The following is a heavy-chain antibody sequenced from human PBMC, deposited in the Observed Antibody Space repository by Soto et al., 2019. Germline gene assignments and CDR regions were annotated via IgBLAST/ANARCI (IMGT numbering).Heavy chain of an antibody. CDR1: GFTFSSYW. CDR2: INGDGSST. Sequence: EVQLVESGGGLVQPGGSLRLSCAASGFTFSSYWMHWVRQAPGKGLVWVSRINGDGSSTNYADSVRGRFIISRDNAKNTLYRQMNGLRAEDTAVYYCAVKANTNGWFVGDYWGQGNLVTVSS. J-gene: IGHJ4*02. CDR3: AVKANTNGWFVGDY. V-gene: IGHV3-74*01. D-gene: IGHD3-10*01.